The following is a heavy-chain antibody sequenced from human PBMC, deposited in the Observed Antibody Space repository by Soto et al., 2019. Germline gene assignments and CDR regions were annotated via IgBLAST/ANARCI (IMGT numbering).Heavy chain of an antibody. CDR3: ARQSWDSSSWYLPGQFDP. D-gene: IGHD6-13*01. CDR1: GGSISSYY. CDR2: IYYSGST. V-gene: IGHV4-59*01. Sequence: SETLSLTCTVSGGSISSYYWSWIRQPPGKGLEWIRYIYYSGSTNYNPSLKSRVTISVDTSKNHFSLKLSSVTAADTAVYYCARQSWDSSSWYLPGQFDPWGQGTLVTVSS. J-gene: IGHJ5*02.